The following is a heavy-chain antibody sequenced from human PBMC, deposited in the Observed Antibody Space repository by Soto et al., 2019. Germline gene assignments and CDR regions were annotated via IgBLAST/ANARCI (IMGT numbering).Heavy chain of an antibody. CDR1: GGSMTNYH. D-gene: IGHD3-16*01. CDR3: ARAYYHYTWGSIPAGFDP. J-gene: IGHJ5*02. CDR2: VSGTWSP. Sequence: QVQLQESGPGVVKPSETLSLTCSVSGGSMTNYHWNWIRQSAGEGLEWIGRVSGTWSPDYNPSLKSRVTMSLDWSKNQFSLKLTSVTAADTAVYYCARAYYHYTWGSIPAGFDPWGQGILVIVSS. V-gene: IGHV4-4*07.